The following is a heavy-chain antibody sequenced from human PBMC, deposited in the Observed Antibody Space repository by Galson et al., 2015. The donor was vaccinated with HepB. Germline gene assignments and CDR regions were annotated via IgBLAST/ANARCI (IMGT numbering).Heavy chain of an antibody. J-gene: IGHJ4*02. CDR3: ANLPVGDYVWGSYRPDFDY. CDR1: GFTFSSYA. CDR2: ISYDGSNK. V-gene: IGHV3-30-3*01. Sequence: SLRLSCAASGFTFSSYAMHWVRQAPGKGLEWVAVISYDGSNKYYADSVKGRFTISRDNSKNTLYLQMNSLRAEDTAVYYCANLPVGDYVWGSYRPDFDYWGQGTLVTVSS. D-gene: IGHD3-16*02.